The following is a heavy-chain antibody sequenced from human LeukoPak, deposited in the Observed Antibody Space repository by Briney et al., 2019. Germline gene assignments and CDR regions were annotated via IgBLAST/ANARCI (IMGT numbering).Heavy chain of an antibody. CDR3: AKSGEDWYGDY. Sequence: AGGSLRLSCAASGFTFSSYAMHWVRQAPGKGLEWVAVISYDGSNKYYADSVKGRFTISRDNSKNTLYLQMNSLRAEDTAVYYCAKSGEDWYGDYWGQGTLVTVSS. V-gene: IGHV3-30-3*02. J-gene: IGHJ4*02. D-gene: IGHD3/OR15-3a*01. CDR2: ISYDGSNK. CDR1: GFTFSSYA.